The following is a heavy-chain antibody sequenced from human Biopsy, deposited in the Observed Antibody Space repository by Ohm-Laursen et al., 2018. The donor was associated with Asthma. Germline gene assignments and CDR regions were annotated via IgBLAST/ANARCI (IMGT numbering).Heavy chain of an antibody. Sequence: SLRLSCTASGFTFGDYWMSWVRQVPGKGLEWVANIKHDGTEKNHVDSLKGRFTISRDNAKNSLYLQMNSLRAEDTAVYYCARLATRYSYGRIYYSYGMDVWGQGTTVTVSS. CDR2: IKHDGTEK. V-gene: IGHV3-7*03. CDR3: ARLATRYSYGRIYYSYGMDV. D-gene: IGHD5-18*01. CDR1: GFTFGDYW. J-gene: IGHJ6*02.